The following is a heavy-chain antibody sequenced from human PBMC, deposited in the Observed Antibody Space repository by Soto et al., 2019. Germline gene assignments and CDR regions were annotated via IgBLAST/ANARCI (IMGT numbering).Heavy chain of an antibody. CDR2: INHSGST. J-gene: IGHJ6*03. D-gene: IGHD3-10*01. Sequence: QVQLQQWGAGLLKPSETLSLTCAVYGGSFSGYYWSWIRQPPGKGLEWIGEINHSGSTNYNPSLKSRVTISVDTSKNQFSLKLSSVTAADTAVYYCARGRSYYYGSGSPKSTFYYYYYMDVWAKGTTVTVSS. V-gene: IGHV4-34*01. CDR3: ARGRSYYYGSGSPKSTFYYYYYMDV. CDR1: GGSFSGYY.